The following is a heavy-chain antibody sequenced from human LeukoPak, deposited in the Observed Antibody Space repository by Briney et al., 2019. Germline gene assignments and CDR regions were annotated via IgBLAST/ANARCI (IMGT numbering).Heavy chain of an antibody. Sequence: SETLSLTCAVYGGSFSGYYWSWIRQPPGKGLEWIAYISDIGSINYNPSLKSRVSISLDTSKNQFSLKLSSVTAADTAVYYCAGHHPRNTVDFWGQGTLVTVSS. CDR3: AGHHPRNTVDF. D-gene: IGHD2/OR15-2a*01. CDR1: GGSFSGYY. V-gene: IGHV4-59*08. CDR2: ISDIGSI. J-gene: IGHJ4*02.